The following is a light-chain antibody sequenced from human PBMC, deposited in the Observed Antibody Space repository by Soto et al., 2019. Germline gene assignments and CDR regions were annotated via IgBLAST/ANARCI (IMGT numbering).Light chain of an antibody. CDR2: GAS. V-gene: IGKV3D-20*02. CDR3: QQGSNWPLT. J-gene: IGKJ5*01. CDR1: QTVSSDY. Sequence: EIVLPPSPGALSLSPGGRATLSCRASQTVSSDYLAWYQQKPGQAPRLLIYGASSRATGIADRFSGSGSGTDFTLTISRLEPEDFAVYYCQQGSNWPLTFGQGTRLEIK.